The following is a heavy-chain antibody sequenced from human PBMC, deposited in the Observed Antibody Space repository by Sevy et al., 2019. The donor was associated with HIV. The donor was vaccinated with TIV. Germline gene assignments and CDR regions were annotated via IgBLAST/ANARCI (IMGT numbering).Heavy chain of an antibody. J-gene: IGHJ4*02. CDR2: INAYNGNT. V-gene: IGHV1-18*01. D-gene: IGHD3-9*01. Sequence: ASVKVSCKASGYTFTSYGISWVRQAPGQGLEWMGWINAYNGNTNYAQKLQGRVTMTTDTSTSTAYMKLRSLRSDDTAAYYCATIDWLGRCDYWGQGTLVTVSS. CDR1: GYTFTSYG. CDR3: ATIDWLGRCDY.